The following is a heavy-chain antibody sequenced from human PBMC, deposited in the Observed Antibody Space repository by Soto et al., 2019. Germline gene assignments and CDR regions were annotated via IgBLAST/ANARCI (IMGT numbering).Heavy chain of an antibody. J-gene: IGHJ4*02. Sequence: PSETLSLTCAVYGGSFSGYYWSWIRQPPGKGLEWIGEINHSGSTNYNPSLKSRVTISVDTSKNQFSLKLSSVTAADTAVYYCAGRSGLRYFDWLLSYWGQGTLVTV. CDR2: INHSGST. CDR1: GGSFSGYY. V-gene: IGHV4-34*01. CDR3: AGRSGLRYFDWLLSY. D-gene: IGHD3-9*01.